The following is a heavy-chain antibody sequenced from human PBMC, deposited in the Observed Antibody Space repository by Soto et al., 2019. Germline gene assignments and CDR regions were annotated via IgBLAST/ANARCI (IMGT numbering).Heavy chain of an antibody. CDR1: GFTFSSYE. CDR2: ISSSGSTI. Sequence: PGGSLRLSCAASGFTFSSYEMNWVRQAPGKGLEWVSYISSSGSTIYYADSVKGRFTISRDNAKNSLYLQMNSLRAEDTAVYYCARAPGNYDILTGYYKGYFDYWGQGXLVTVSS. V-gene: IGHV3-48*03. CDR3: ARAPGNYDILTGYYKGYFDY. J-gene: IGHJ4*02. D-gene: IGHD3-9*01.